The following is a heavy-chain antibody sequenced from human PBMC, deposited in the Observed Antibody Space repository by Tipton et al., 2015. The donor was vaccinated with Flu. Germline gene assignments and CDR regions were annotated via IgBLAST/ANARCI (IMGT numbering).Heavy chain of an antibody. CDR2: MNPNSGNT. J-gene: IGHJ3*02. Sequence: QVQLVQSGAEVKKPGASVKVSCKASGYTFTSYDINWVRQATGQGLEWMGWMNPNSGNTGYAQKFQGRVTMTRNTSISTAYMELSSLRSEDTAVYYCAISCYYDSSGLQAFDIWGQGTMVTVSS. CDR3: AISCYYDSSGLQAFDI. D-gene: IGHD3-22*01. CDR1: GYTFTSYD. V-gene: IGHV1-8*01.